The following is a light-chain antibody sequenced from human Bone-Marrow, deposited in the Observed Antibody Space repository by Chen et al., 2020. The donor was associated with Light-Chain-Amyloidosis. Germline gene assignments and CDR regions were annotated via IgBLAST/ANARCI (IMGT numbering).Light chain of an antibody. CDR3: CSYAGSSTLV. Sequence: QSALTQSASVSGSPGQSITISCTGTSSDVGSYNLVSWYQQHPGKAPKFMIYEVNKRPSGVSNRFSGSKSGNTASLTISGLQAEDEADYYCCSYAGSSTLVFGGGTKVTVL. V-gene: IGLV2-23*02. CDR2: EVN. CDR1: SSDVGSYNL. J-gene: IGLJ3*02.